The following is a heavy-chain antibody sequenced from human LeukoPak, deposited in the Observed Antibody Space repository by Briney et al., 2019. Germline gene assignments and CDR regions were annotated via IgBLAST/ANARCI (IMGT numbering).Heavy chain of an antibody. CDR2: INHSGST. CDR3: ARRGYSSGWYEFDY. V-gene: IGHV4-34*01. CDR1: GGSFSGYY. Sequence: SETLSLTCAVYGGSFSGYYWSWIRQPPGKGLEWIGEINHSGSTNYNPSLKSRVTISVDTSKNQFSLKLSSGTAADTAVYYCARRGYSSGWYEFDYWGQGTLVTVSS. D-gene: IGHD6-19*01. J-gene: IGHJ4*02.